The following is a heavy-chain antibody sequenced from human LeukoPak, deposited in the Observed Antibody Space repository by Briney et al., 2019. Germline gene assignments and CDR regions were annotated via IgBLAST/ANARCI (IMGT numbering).Heavy chain of an antibody. CDR3: ARGLLVAAGIDY. CDR1: GFTVSSNY. CDR2: IKQDGSEK. V-gene: IGHV3-7*04. D-gene: IGHD6-13*01. J-gene: IGHJ4*02. Sequence: GGSLRLSCAASGFTVSSNYMSWVRQAPGKGLEWVANIKQDGSEKNYVDSVKGRFTISRDDAKNSLYLQMNSLRAEDTAVYYCARGLLVAAGIDYWGQGALVTVSS.